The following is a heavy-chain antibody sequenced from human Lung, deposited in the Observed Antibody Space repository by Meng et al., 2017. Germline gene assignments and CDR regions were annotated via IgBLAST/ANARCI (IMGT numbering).Heavy chain of an antibody. CDR2: ISAYNGNT. J-gene: IGHJ4*02. CDR3: ARDGTGLAARSASGY. V-gene: IGHV1-18*01. D-gene: IGHD6-6*01. CDR1: GYTFTSYG. Sequence: QVHLVQPGAEVKKPGAPVKFSCKASGYTFTSYGISWVRQAPGQGLEWMGWISAYNGNTNYAQKLQGRVTMTTDTSTSTAYMELRSLRSDDTAVYYCARDGTGLAARSASGYWGQGTLVTVSS.